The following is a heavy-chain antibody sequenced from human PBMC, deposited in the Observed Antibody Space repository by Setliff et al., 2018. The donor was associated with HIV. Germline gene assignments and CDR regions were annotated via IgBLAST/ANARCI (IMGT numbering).Heavy chain of an antibody. Sequence: ASVMVSCKASGYTFSDYYMHWVRQAPGQGLEWMGWINPNSGGTKSAQKFQGRVTMTWDTSISTYYMEVTRLKSDDTAVYYCARVRGHCTGGGCYSDYYGMDVWGQGTTVTVSS. J-gene: IGHJ6*02. CDR3: ARVRGHCTGGGCYSDYYGMDV. V-gene: IGHV1-2*02. CDR1: GYTFSDYY. CDR2: INPNSGGT. D-gene: IGHD2-8*02.